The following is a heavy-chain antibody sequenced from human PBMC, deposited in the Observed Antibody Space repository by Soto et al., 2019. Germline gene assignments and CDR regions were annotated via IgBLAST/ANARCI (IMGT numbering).Heavy chain of an antibody. CDR2: IHRDGSST. D-gene: IGHD2-21*02. CDR3: ARGDRGAFDL. J-gene: IGHJ3*01. CDR1: GFTFSYYW. V-gene: IGHV3-74*01. Sequence: EVRLVESEGGLVQPGGSLSLSCAASGFTFSYYWMHWVRQAPGQGLLWVSRIHRDGSSTTYADSVKGRFTISRDNAKNTVSLQLSSLSADDTGVYFCARGDRGAFDLWGQGPVVTVSS.